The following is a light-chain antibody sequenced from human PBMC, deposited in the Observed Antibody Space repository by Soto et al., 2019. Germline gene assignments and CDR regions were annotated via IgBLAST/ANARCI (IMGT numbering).Light chain of an antibody. CDR3: QQYNTYST. V-gene: IGKV1-5*01. J-gene: IGKJ2*01. CDR1: QSVFKW. CDR2: DIS. Sequence: DIQMTQSPSTLSASVGDRVNITCRASQSVFKWLAWYQQKPGKAPKLLIYDISSLESGVPSRFSGSGSGTEFTLTISSLQPDDFATYYCQQYNTYSTFGQGTKLEIK.